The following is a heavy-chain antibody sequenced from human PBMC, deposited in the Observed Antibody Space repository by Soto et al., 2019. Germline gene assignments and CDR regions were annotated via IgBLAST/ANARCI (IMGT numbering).Heavy chain of an antibody. D-gene: IGHD6-19*01. CDR3: AKAPDSSGWYGDFDY. CDR1: GFTFSSYA. J-gene: IGHJ4*02. V-gene: IGHV3-23*01. Sequence: GGSLRLSCAASGFTFSSYAMSWVRQAPGKGLEWVSAISGSGGSTYYADSVKGRFTISRDNSKNTLYLQMNSLRAEDTAVYYCAKAPDSSGWYGDFDYRGQGTLVTVSS. CDR2: ISGSGGST.